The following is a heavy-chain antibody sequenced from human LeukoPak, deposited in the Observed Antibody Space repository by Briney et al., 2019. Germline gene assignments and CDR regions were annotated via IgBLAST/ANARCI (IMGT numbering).Heavy chain of an antibody. CDR2: IYYSGST. V-gene: IGHV4-59*01. Sequence: SETLSLTCTVSGGSINTYYRSWIRQPPGKGLEWIGYIYYSGSTNYNPSLKSRVTISVDTSKNQFSLKLSSVTAADTAVYYCARTPIQLWLGSFDYWGQGTLVTVSS. CDR1: GGSINTYY. D-gene: IGHD5-18*01. CDR3: ARTPIQLWLGSFDY. J-gene: IGHJ4*02.